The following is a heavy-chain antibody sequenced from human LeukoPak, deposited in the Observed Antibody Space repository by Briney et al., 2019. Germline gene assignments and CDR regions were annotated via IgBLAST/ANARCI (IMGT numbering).Heavy chain of an antibody. CDR3: ARGGTYYYDSRGYYPPDV. CDR2: IYHSGST. V-gene: IGHV4-30-2*01. J-gene: IGHJ6*02. CDR1: GGSISSGGYS. D-gene: IGHD3-22*01. Sequence: SETLSLTCAVSGGSISSGGYSWSWIRQPPGKGLEWIGYIYHSGSTYYNPSLKSRVTISVDRSKNQFFLKLSSVTAADTAVYYCARGGTYYYDSRGYYPPDVWGQGTTVTVSS.